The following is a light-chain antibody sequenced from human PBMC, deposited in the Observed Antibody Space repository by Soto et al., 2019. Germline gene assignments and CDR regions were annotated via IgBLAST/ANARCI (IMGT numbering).Light chain of an antibody. CDR1: SSDIGTYNR. CDR2: EVT. J-gene: IGLJ2*01. CDR3: RSFPATSTLV. Sequence: QSALTQPPSVSGSPGQSVTISCTGTSSDIGTYNRVSWFQQPPGTAPKLMIYEVTNRPSGVPDRVSGSKSGNTASLTISGLQAEDEADYSCRSFPATSTLVFGGGTKLTVL. V-gene: IGLV2-18*02.